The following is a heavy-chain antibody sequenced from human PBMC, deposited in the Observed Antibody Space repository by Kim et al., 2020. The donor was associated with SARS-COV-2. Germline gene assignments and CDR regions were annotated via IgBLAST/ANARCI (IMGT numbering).Heavy chain of an antibody. CDR3: ARDLGGLLWFGELSKYYYYGMDV. CDR1: GYTFTSYG. J-gene: IGHJ6*02. V-gene: IGHV1-18*01. CDR2: ISAYNGNT. D-gene: IGHD3-10*01. Sequence: ASVKVSCKASGYTFTSYGISWVRQAPGQGLEWMGWISAYNGNTNYAQKLQGRVTMTTDTSTSTAYMELRSLRSDDTAVYYCARDLGGLLWFGELSKYYYYGMDVWGQGTTVTVSS.